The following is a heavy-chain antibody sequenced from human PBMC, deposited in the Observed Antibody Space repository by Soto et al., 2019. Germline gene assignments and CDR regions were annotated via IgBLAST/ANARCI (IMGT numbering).Heavy chain of an antibody. D-gene: IGHD6-13*01. CDR2: IYYSGST. V-gene: IGHV4-39*01. CDR3: AGENIADNWFDP. CDR1: GGSISSSSYY. J-gene: IGHJ5*02. Sequence: QLQLQESGPGLVKPSETLSLTCTVSGGSISSSSYYWGWIRQPPGKGLEWIGSIYYSGSTYYNPSLKSRVTISVDTSKNQFSLKLSSVTAADTAVYYCAGENIADNWFDPWGQGTLVTVSS.